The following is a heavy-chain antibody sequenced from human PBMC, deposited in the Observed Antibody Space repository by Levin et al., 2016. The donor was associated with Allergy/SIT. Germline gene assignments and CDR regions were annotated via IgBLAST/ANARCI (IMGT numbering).Heavy chain of an antibody. CDR3: ARDLFHSSSSPAGY. D-gene: IGHD6-13*01. Sequence: WIRQPPGKGLEWVSGINWNGGSTGYADSVKGRFTISRDNAKNSLYLQMNSLRAEDTALYYCARDLFHSSSSPAGYWGQGTLVTVSS. CDR2: INWNGGST. V-gene: IGHV3-20*03. J-gene: IGHJ4*02.